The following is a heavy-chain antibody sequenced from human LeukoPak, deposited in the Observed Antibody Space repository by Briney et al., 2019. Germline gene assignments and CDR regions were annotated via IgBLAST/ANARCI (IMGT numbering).Heavy chain of an antibody. CDR3: AKVTVATADNYSYYGMDV. V-gene: IGHV3-30*18. CDR1: GFTFSSYA. D-gene: IGHD2-21*02. CDR2: ISYDGGNK. Sequence: GGSLRLSCAASGFTFSSYAMHWVRQAPGKGLEWAAVISYDGGNKYYADSVKGRFTISRDNSKNTLYLQMNSLRGEDTAVYYCAKVTVATADNYSYYGMDVWGQGTTVTVSS. J-gene: IGHJ6*02.